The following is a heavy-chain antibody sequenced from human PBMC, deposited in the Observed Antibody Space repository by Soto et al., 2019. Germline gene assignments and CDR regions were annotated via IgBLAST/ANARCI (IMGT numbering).Heavy chain of an antibody. CDR2: IYYSGST. CDR3: ATRCLMDTAMGAGCYYYGMDV. D-gene: IGHD5-18*01. Sequence: PSETLSLTCTVSGGSISSSSYYWGWIRQPPGKGLEWIGSIYYSGSTYYNPSLKSRVTISVDTSKNQFSLKLSSVTAADTAVYYCATRCLMDTAMGAGCYYYGMDVWGQGTTVTVSS. V-gene: IGHV4-39*01. J-gene: IGHJ6*02. CDR1: GGSISSSSYY.